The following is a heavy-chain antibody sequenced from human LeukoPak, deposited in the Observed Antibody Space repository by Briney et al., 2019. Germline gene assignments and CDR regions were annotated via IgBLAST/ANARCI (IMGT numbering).Heavy chain of an antibody. J-gene: IGHJ5*02. Sequence: SETLSLTCAVSGYSISSGYYWGWIRQPPGKGLEWIGSIYHSGSTHYNPSLKSRVTISVDTSKNQFSLKLSSVTAADTAVYYCARHPAAFLEWLPYSNWFDPWGQGTLVTVSS. CDR2: IYHSGST. CDR1: GYSISSGYY. V-gene: IGHV4-38-2*01. CDR3: ARHPAAFLEWLPYSNWFDP. D-gene: IGHD3-3*02.